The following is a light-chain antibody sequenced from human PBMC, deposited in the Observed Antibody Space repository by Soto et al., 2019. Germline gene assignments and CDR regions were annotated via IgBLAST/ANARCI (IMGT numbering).Light chain of an antibody. CDR3: QVWDASTVV. Sequence: SYELTQPPSVSVSPGQTASITCFGDELGNKYTFWYQQKPGQSPVVVISQDTERPSGIPKRFSGSNSGNTATLTISGTQAMDEADYYCQVWDASTVVFGGGTKLTVL. V-gene: IGLV3-1*01. J-gene: IGLJ2*01. CDR1: ELGNKY. CDR2: QDT.